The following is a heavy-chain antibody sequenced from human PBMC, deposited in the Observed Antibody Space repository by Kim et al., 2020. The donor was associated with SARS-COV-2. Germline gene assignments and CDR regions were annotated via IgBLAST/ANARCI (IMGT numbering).Heavy chain of an antibody. CDR3: ARGRDTAMVGYYYYGMDV. CDR2: INHSGST. D-gene: IGHD5-18*01. J-gene: IGHJ6*02. V-gene: IGHV4-34*01. CDR1: GGSFSGYY. Sequence: SETLSLTCAVYGGSFSGYYWSWIRQPPGKGLEWIGEINHSGSTNYNPSLKSRVTISVDTSKNQFSLKLSSVTAADTAMYYCARGRDTAMVGYYYYGMDVWGQGTTVTVSS.